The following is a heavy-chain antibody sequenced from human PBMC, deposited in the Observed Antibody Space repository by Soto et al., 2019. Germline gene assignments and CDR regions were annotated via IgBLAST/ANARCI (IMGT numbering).Heavy chain of an antibody. J-gene: IGHJ5*02. Sequence: SETLSLTXTVSGGSISSSSYYWGWIRQPPGKGLEWIGSIYYSGSTYYNPSLKSRVTISVDTSKNQFSLKLSSVTAADTAVYYCVCSDTYYYDSSGYYHTWFDPWGQGTLVTVSS. CDR2: IYYSGST. V-gene: IGHV4-39*01. CDR1: GGSISSSSYY. CDR3: VCSDTYYYDSSGYYHTWFDP. D-gene: IGHD3-22*01.